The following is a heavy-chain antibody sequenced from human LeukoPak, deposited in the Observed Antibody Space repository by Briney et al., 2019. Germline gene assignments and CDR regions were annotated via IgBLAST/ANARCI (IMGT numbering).Heavy chain of an antibody. CDR2: IYYSGST. V-gene: IGHV4-39*07. Sequence: NPSETLSLTCTVSGGSISSSSYYWGWIRQPPGKGLEWIGSIYYSGSTYDNPSLKSRVTISVDTSKDPFSLKLSSVTAADTAVDDCARGDWIDYWGQGTLVTVSS. CDR1: GGSISSSSYY. D-gene: IGHD2-21*01. CDR3: ARGDWIDY. J-gene: IGHJ4*02.